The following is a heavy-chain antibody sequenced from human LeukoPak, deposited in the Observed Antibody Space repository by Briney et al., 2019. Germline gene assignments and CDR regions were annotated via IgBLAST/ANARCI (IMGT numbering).Heavy chain of an antibody. D-gene: IGHD6-19*01. CDR1: GFTFSSYG. V-gene: IGHV3-30*02. J-gene: IGHJ4*02. CDR3: AKDMGYNSGWTRIDY. CDR2: IRYDGSNQ. Sequence: GGSLRLSCAASGFTFSSYGVYWVRQTPGKGLEWVAFIRYDGSNQYYADSVKGRFTISRDNSKNTLSLQMNSLKTEDTAVYYCAKDMGYNSGWTRIDYWGQGTLVTVSS.